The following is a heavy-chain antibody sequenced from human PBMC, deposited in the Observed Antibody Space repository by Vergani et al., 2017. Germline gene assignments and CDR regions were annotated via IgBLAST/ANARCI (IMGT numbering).Heavy chain of an antibody. Sequence: EVQLLESGGGLVQPGGSLRLSCAASGFTFSSYAMSWVRQAPGKGLEWVSAISGSGGSTYYADSVKGRFTISRDNSKNTLYLQMNSLRAEDTDVYDCARGRDRCEVGNGDFDHWGQGTLVTVSS. V-gene: IGHV3-23*01. CDR3: ARGRDRCEVGNGDFDH. J-gene: IGHJ1*01. CDR2: ISGSGGST. CDR1: GFTFSSYA. D-gene: IGHD1-1*01.